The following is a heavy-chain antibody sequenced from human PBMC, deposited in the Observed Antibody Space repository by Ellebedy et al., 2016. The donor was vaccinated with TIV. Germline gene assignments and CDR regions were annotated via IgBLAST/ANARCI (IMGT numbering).Heavy chain of an antibody. D-gene: IGHD3-10*01. CDR2: INPNSGGT. CDR3: ASEWFGEPRKGMDV. CDR1: GYTFTGYY. V-gene: IGHV1-2*02. Sequence: ASVKVSCXASGYTFTGYYMHWVRQAPGQGLEWMGWINPNSGGTNYAQKFQGRVTMTRDTSISTAYMELSRLRSDDTAVYYCASEWFGEPRKGMDVWGQGTTVTVSS. J-gene: IGHJ6*02.